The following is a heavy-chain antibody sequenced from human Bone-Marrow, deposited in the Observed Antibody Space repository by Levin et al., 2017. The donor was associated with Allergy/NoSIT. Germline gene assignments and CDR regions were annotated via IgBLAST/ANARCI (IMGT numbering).Heavy chain of an antibody. J-gene: IGHJ6*03. CDR1: GYTFTSYA. Sequence: GASVKVSCKASGYTFTSYAMHWVRQAPGQRLEWMGWINAGNGNTKYSQKFQGRVTITRDTSASTAYMELSSLRSEDTAVYYCARDPRKDYYYYYMDVWGKGTTVTVSS. CDR2: INAGNGNT. V-gene: IGHV1-3*01. CDR3: ARDPRKDYYYYYMDV.